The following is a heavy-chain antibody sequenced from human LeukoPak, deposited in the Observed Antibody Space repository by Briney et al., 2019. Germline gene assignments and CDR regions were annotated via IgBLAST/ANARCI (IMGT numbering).Heavy chain of an antibody. J-gene: IGHJ4*02. CDR1: GGSVSSGSYY. V-gene: IGHV4-61*01. Sequence: SETLSLTCTVSGGSVSSGSYYWSWIRQPPGKGLEWIGYIYHIGITNYNPSLKSRVAISVDTSKNQLSLKLNSVTAADTAIYYCARMKETLYYFDYWGQGTLVTVSS. CDR3: ARMKETLYYFDY. CDR2: IYHIGIT.